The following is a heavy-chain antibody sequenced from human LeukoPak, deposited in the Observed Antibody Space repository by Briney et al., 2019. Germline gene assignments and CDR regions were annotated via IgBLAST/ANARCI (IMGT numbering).Heavy chain of an antibody. J-gene: IGHJ4*02. CDR3: ATTPLRGPAATDY. V-gene: IGHV4-39*01. CDR2: IYYSGST. D-gene: IGHD2-2*01. Sequence: PSETRSLTCTASGGSISSSSYYWGWIRQPPGKGLEWIGSIYYSGSTYYNPSLKSRVTISVDTSKNQFSLKLSSVTAADTAVYYCATTPLRGPAATDYWGQGTLVTVSS. CDR1: GGSISSSSYY.